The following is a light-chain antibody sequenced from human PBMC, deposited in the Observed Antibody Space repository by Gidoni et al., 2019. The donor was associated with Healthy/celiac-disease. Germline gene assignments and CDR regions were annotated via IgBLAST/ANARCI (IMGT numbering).Light chain of an antibody. CDR1: SSDVGGYNY. CDR2: DVS. J-gene: IGLJ3*02. V-gene: IGLV2-14*03. CDR3: SSYTSSSTWV. Sequence: SALTQPASVSGSPGQSITISCTGTSSDVGGYNYVSCYQQHPGKAPKLMIYDVSNRPSGVSNRFSGSKSGNTASLTISGLQAEDEADYYCSSYTSSSTWVFGGGTKLTVL.